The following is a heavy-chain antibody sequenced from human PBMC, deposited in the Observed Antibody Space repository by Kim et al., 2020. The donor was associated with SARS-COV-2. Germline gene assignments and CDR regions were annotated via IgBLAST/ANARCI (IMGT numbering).Heavy chain of an antibody. Sequence: ASVKVSCKASGYTFTSYAMHWVRQAPGQRLEWMGWINAGNGNTKYSQKFQGRVTITRDTSASTAYMELSSLRSEDTAVYYCAREGFEAVAGYYYGMDVWGQGTTVTVSS. CDR1: GYTFTSYA. D-gene: IGHD6-19*01. V-gene: IGHV1-3*01. J-gene: IGHJ6*02. CDR3: AREGFEAVAGYYYGMDV. CDR2: INAGNGNT.